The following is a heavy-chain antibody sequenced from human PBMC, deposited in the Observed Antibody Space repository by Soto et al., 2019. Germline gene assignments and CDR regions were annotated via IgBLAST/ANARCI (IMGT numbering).Heavy chain of an antibody. V-gene: IGHV4-34*01. Sequence: SETLSLTCTVSGGSISGYYWNWLRQPPGKGLEWIGVINHSGSTDYNPSLKSRLTISIDTSKNQFSLKLSSVTAADTAVYYCVLYDILTGFSYTDYWGQGTLVTVSS. CDR1: GGSISGYY. J-gene: IGHJ4*02. D-gene: IGHD3-9*01. CDR3: VLYDILTGFSYTDY. CDR2: INHSGST.